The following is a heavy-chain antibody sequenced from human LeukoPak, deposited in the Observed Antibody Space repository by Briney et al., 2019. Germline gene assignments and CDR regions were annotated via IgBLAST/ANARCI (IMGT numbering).Heavy chain of an antibody. Sequence: PGGSLRLSCAASGFTFSSYGMDWVRQAPGNGLEWVAFIRYDGRKEYYADSVKGRFTISRDNSKNTLDLQMVLLRDEDTAVYYCVKGSWFGEGDLSLGMDVWGQGTTVTVSS. CDR2: IRYDGRKE. CDR3: VKGSWFGEGDLSLGMDV. CDR1: GFTFSSYG. J-gene: IGHJ6*02. D-gene: IGHD3-10*01. V-gene: IGHV3-30*02.